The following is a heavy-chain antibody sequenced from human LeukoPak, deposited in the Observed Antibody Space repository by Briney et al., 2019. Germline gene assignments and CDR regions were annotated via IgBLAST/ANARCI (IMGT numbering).Heavy chain of an antibody. CDR2: IIPIFGTA. V-gene: IGHV1-69*06. D-gene: IGHD5-18*01. CDR1: GGTFSSYA. J-gene: IGHJ3*02. Sequence: SVKVSFTASGGTFSSYAISWVRQAPGQGLEWMGGIIPIFGTANYAQKFQGRVTITADKSTSTAYMELSSLRSEETAVYYCASPEEYSYGYGVDAFDIWGQGTMVTVSS. CDR3: ASPEEYSYGYGVDAFDI.